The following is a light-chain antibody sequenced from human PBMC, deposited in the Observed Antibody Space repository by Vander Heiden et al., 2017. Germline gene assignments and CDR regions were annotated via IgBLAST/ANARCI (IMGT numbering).Light chain of an antibody. CDR1: SSNIGARYD. J-gene: IGLJ1*01. CDR2: GNT. Sequence: QSLLTHPPSVSGAPGQRVTFSCPGSSSNIGARYDVHWYQLLPGTAPKILIFGNTNRPSGVPDRFSGSRSGTSAALAITGLQPEDEADYYCQSYDTRLSGSYVFGTGTKVTVL. V-gene: IGLV1-40*01. CDR3: QSYDTRLSGSYV.